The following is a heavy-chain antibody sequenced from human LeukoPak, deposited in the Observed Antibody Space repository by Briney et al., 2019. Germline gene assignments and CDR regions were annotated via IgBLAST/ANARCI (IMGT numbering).Heavy chain of an antibody. J-gene: IGHJ5*02. CDR1: GYSFTSYW. CDR3: ARLVASDNWFDP. Sequence: GESLKISCKASGYSFTSYWISWVRQMPGKGLEWMGRIDPSDSYTNYSPSFQGHVTISADKSISTAYLQWSSLKASDTAMYYCARLVASDNWFDPWGQGTLVTVSS. D-gene: IGHD2-15*01. V-gene: IGHV5-10-1*01. CDR2: IDPSDSYT.